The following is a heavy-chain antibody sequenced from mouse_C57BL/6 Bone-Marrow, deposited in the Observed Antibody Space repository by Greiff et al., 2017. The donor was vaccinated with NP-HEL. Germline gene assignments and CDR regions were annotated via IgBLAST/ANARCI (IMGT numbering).Heavy chain of an antibody. V-gene: IGHV5-17*01. CDR2: ISRGSSTI. J-gene: IGHJ4*01. CDR3: ARGGNFYYAMDY. CDR1: GFTFSDYG. D-gene: IGHD2-1*01. Sequence: EVKLMESGGGLVKPGGSLKLSCAASGFTFSDYGMHWVRQAPEKGLEWVAYISRGSSTIYYADTVKGRFTLSRDNAKNTLFLQLTSLRSEDTAMYYCARGGNFYYAMDYWGQGTSVTVSS.